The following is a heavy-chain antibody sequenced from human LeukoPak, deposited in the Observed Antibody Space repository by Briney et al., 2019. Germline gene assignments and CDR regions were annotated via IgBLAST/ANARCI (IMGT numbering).Heavy chain of an antibody. CDR3: ARPSWTHCSSTSCYGWGNPRGAFNI. CDR2: INPNSGGT. Sequence: GASVKVSCKASGYTFTGYYMHWVRQAPGQGLEWMGWINPNSGGTNYAQKFQGRVTMTRDTSISTAYMELSRLRSDDTAVYYCARPSWTHCSSTSCYGWGNPRGAFNIWGQGTMVTVSS. V-gene: IGHV1-2*02. J-gene: IGHJ3*02. D-gene: IGHD2-2*01. CDR1: GYTFTGYY.